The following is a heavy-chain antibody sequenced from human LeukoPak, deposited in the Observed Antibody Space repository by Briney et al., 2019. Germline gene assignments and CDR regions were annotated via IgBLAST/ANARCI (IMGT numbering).Heavy chain of an antibody. V-gene: IGHV3-21*01. CDR2: ISSSGSFT. D-gene: IGHD6-19*01. Sequence: GSLRLSCAASGFTFSNYAMHWVRQAPGKGLEWVSSISSSGSFTYYADSVKGRFTISRDNAKNSLYLQMNSLRAEDTAVYYCARDREAMAGYYFDYWGQGTLVTVSS. CDR1: GFTFSNYA. CDR3: ARDREAMAGYYFDY. J-gene: IGHJ4*02.